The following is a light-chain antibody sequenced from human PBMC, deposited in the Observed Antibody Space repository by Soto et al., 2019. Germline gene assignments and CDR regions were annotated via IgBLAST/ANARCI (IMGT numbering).Light chain of an antibody. CDR1: QSVSSY. J-gene: IGKJ3*01. V-gene: IGKV3-11*01. CDR3: QQYGGSPLFT. Sequence: EIVLTQSPATLSLSPGERATLSCRASQSVSSYLAWYQQKPGQAPRLLIYDASNRATGIPARFSGSGSGTDFTLTISRLEPEDFAVYSCQQYGGSPLFTFGPGTRVDFK. CDR2: DAS.